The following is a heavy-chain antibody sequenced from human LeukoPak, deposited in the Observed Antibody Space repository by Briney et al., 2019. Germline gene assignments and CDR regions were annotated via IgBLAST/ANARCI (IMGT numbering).Heavy chain of an antibody. V-gene: IGHV4-4*07. CDR3: ARGPPTMVRGTLRIGYYYYYMDV. D-gene: IGHD3-10*01. Sequence: SETLSLTCTVSGGSISSYYWSWIRQPAGKGLEWIGRIYTSGSTNYNPSLKSRVTMSVDTSKNQFSLKLSSVTAADTAVYYCARGPPTMVRGTLRIGYYYYYMDVWGKGTTVTISS. CDR2: IYTSGST. CDR1: GGSISSYY. J-gene: IGHJ6*03.